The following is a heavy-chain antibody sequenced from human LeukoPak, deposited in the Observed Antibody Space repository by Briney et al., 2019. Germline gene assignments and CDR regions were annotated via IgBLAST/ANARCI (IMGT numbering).Heavy chain of an antibody. CDR1: GGSISSYY. D-gene: IGHD1-26*01. V-gene: IGHV4-4*07. CDR3: ARGLAGSGSYWYYYYYGMDV. Sequence: SETLSLTCTASGGSISSYYWSWIRQPAGKGLEWIGRIYTSGSTNYNPSLKSRVTMSVDTSKNQFSLKLSSVTAADTAVYYCARGLAGSGSYWYYYYYGMDVWGQGTTVTVSS. CDR2: IYTSGST. J-gene: IGHJ6*02.